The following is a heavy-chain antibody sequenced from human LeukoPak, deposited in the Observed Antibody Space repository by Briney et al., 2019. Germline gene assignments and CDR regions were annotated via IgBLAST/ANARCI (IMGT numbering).Heavy chain of an antibody. Sequence: GGSLRLSCSASGFTFSSYVMYWVRQAPGKALEYVSAINSNGGTTSYADSVKGRFTISRDNSKNTLSLQMSSLRVEDTAVYYCVKAQGYCGSGTCYFDYWGRGTLVTVSS. D-gene: IGHD2-15*01. V-gene: IGHV3-64D*08. CDR1: GFTFSSYV. CDR2: INSNGGTT. J-gene: IGHJ4*02. CDR3: VKAQGYCGSGTCYFDY.